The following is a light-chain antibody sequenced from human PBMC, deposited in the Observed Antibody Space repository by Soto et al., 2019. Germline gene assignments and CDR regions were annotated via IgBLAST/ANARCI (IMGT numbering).Light chain of an antibody. V-gene: IGKV1-5*03. CDR2: KAS. CDR3: QQSYTTPFT. Sequence: IQMTQSPSTLSGSVGDRVTITCRASQTISSWLAWYQQKPGKAPKLLIYKASTLKSGVPSRFSGSGSGTEFTLSIGSLQPEDFATYFCQQSYTTPFTFGPGTKVDI. J-gene: IGKJ3*01. CDR1: QTISSW.